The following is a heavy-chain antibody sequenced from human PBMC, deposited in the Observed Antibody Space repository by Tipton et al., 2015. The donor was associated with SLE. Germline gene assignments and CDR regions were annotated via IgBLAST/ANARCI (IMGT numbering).Heavy chain of an antibody. CDR2: INHSGST. J-gene: IGHJ5*02. Sequence: TLSLTCAVYGGSFSGYYWSWIRQPPGKGLEWIGEINHSGSTNYIPSLKSRVTISVDTSKNQFSLKLSSVTAADTAVYYCARRRGLVVVVPAAMEGFDPWGQGTLVTVSS. CDR1: GGSFSGYY. CDR3: ARRRGLVVVVPAAMEGFDP. V-gene: IGHV4-34*01. D-gene: IGHD2-2*01.